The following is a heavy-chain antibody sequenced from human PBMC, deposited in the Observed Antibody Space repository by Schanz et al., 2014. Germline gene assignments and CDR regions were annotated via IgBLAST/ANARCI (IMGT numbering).Heavy chain of an antibody. CDR2: IRADGRMT. J-gene: IGHJ4*02. Sequence: VQLVESGGCVVQPGRSLRLSCAASGLTLSDYWMHWVRQAPGKGPEWISHIRADGRMTNYAASVEGRFTISRDVAKNALYLQMFSLRAEDMGVYYCAGGKTTGLAYWGQGTQVAVSS. V-gene: IGHV3-74*02. D-gene: IGHD4-4*01. CDR3: AGGKTTGLAY. CDR1: GLTLSDYW.